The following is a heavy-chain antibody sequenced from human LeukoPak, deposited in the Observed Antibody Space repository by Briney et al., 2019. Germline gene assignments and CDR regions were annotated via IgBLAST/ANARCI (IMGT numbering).Heavy chain of an antibody. CDR1: GFTLSNYA. J-gene: IGHJ4*02. D-gene: IGHD7-27*01. CDR2: ISGSGGST. Sequence: GGSLRLSCAASGFTLSNYAMSWVRQAPGKGLEWVSAISGSGGSTYYADSVKGRFTISRDNSKNTLYLQMNSLRAEDTAVYYCAKDTGYYFDYWGQGTLVTVSS. V-gene: IGHV3-23*01. CDR3: AKDTGYYFDY.